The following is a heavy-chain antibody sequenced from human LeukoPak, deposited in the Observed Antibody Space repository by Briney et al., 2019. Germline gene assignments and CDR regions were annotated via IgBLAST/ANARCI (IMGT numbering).Heavy chain of an antibody. J-gene: IGHJ4*02. CDR1: GGSFSTYY. V-gene: IGHV4-59*01. CDR2: IHYRGSS. CDR3: ASARLYGSGNYPFDY. D-gene: IGHD3-10*01. Sequence: PSETLSLTCSVSGGSFSTYYWSWIRQPPGKGLEWIGYIHYRGSSNYNPSLKNRVTISIDTSKNQFSLKLRSVTAADTAVYYCASARLYGSGNYPFDYWGQGTLVTVSS.